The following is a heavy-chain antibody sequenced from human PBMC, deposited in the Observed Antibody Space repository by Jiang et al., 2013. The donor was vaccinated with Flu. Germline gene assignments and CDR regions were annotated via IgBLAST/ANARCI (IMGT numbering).Heavy chain of an antibody. Sequence: KPTQTLTLTCTFSGFSLSTSGMCVSWIRQPPGKALEWLALIYWDDDKRYLPSLQSRLAITKDTSTAQVVLKMSNMDPVDTATYYCAHWSSSSFPLDFWGQGLLVTVAS. V-gene: IGHV2-5*08. CDR3: AHWSSSSFPLDF. D-gene: IGHD6-6*01. J-gene: IGHJ4*02. CDR2: IYWDDDK. CDR1: GFSLSTSGMC.